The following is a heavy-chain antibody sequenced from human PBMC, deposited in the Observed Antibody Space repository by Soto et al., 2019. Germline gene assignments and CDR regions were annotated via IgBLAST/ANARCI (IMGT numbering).Heavy chain of an antibody. Sequence: GGSLRLSCAASGFTFGNYAMTWVRQAPGKGLECVSRISGSGGGTYYADSVKGRFTISRDNSKNTLYLEMNSLRAEDTAVYYCAKDLDDYSSAIDFWGQGTLVTVSS. V-gene: IGHV3-23*01. J-gene: IGHJ4*02. CDR2: ISGSGGGT. D-gene: IGHD4-4*01. CDR1: GFTFGNYA. CDR3: AKDLDDYSSAIDF.